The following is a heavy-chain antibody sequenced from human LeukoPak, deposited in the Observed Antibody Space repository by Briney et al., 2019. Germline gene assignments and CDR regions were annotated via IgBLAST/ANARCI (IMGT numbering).Heavy chain of an antibody. CDR2: ISAYNGNT. CDR1: GYTFTSYG. J-gene: IGHJ6*02. V-gene: IGHV1-18*01. CDR3: ARDIPLYDSSGYYYYYGMDV. Sequence: ASVTVSCKASGYTFTSYGISWVRQAPGQGLEWMGWISAYNGNTNYAQKLQGRVTMTTDTSTSTAYMELRSLRSDDTAVYYCARDIPLYDSSGYYYYYGMDVWGQGTTVTVSS. D-gene: IGHD3-22*01.